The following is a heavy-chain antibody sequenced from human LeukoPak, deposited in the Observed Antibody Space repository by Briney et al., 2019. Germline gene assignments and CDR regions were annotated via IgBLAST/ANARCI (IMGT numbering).Heavy chain of an antibody. D-gene: IGHD3-22*01. V-gene: IGHV3-74*01. CDR2: ISDGINT. J-gene: IGHJ5*02. CDR1: GFTFSNYW. CDR3: ARDLGQYYDTSDNWFDP. Sequence: GGSLRLSCAASGFTFSNYWMHWVRQAPGKGLVWVSRISDGINTSYADSVKGRFTISRDNAKNTLNLQMNSLRAEDTAVYYCARDLGQYYDTSDNWFDPWGQGTLVTASS.